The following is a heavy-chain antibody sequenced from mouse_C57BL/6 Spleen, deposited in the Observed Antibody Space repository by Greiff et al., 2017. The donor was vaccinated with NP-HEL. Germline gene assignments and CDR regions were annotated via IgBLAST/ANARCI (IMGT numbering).Heavy chain of an antibody. J-gene: IGHJ4*01. Sequence: EVQVVESGGGLVQPGESLKLSCESNEYAFPSHDMSWVRKTPEKSLELVAAINSDCGSTYYPDTMERRFIISRDNTKKTLYRQMSSLRSEDTALDYCARQLRLRYYAMDYWGQGTSVTVSS. CDR1: EYAFPSHD. CDR3: ARQLRLRYYAMDY. D-gene: IGHD3-2*02. V-gene: IGHV5-2*01. CDR2: INSDCGST.